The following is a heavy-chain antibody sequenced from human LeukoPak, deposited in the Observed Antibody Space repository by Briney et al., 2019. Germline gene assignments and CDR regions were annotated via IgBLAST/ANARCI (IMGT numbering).Heavy chain of an antibody. J-gene: IGHJ3*02. CDR2: ISYDGSNK. D-gene: IGHD3-10*01. CDR3: ARITMVRVGYAFDI. Sequence: PGRSLRLSCAASGFTFSSYGMHWVRQAPGKGLKWVAVISYDGSNKYYADSVKGRFTISRDNSKNTLYLQMNSLRAEDTAVYYCARITMVRVGYAFDIWGQGTMVTVSS. V-gene: IGHV3-30*03. CDR1: GFTFSSYG.